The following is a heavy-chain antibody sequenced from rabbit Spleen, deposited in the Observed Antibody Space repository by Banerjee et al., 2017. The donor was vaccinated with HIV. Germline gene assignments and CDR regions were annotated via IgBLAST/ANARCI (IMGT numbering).Heavy chain of an antibody. D-gene: IGHD2-1*01. V-gene: IGHV1S43*01. Sequence: QQQLVESGGGLVKPGASLTLTCKASGIDFSSGHYMCWVRQAPGKGLEWIACIYSAGSGSTYYASWAKGRFTITRSTSLNTVTLQLNSLTDADTATYFCARETFTSDYGGAADLWGPGTLVTVS. CDR3: ARETFTSDYGGAADL. J-gene: IGHJ6*01. CDR2: IYSAGSGST. CDR1: GIDFSSGHY.